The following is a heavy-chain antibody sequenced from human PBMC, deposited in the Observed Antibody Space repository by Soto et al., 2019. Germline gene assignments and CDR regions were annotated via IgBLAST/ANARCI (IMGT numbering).Heavy chain of an antibody. Sequence: SGPTLLNPPQTLTRDSTFSGCSHATTGLVVGWIPQPPGNSLEWLSLIYWPDDNRYGASLNRLLTLTNYTSKNHVFLTMTSRDPXDTATYYCAHKGAAYRGFKYWGQGTLVT. V-gene: IGHV2-5*05. CDR3: AHKGAAYRGFKY. J-gene: IGHJ4*02. D-gene: IGHD4-4*01. CDR1: GCSHATTGLV. CDR2: IYWPDDN.